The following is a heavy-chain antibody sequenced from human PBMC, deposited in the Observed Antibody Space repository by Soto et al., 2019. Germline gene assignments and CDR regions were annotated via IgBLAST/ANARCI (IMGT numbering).Heavy chain of an antibody. CDR2: IYHSGST. CDR3: ARGVLEWLLRDSYYYYMDV. CDR1: GGSISSSNW. J-gene: IGHJ6*03. Sequence: SETLSLTCAASGGSISSSNWWSWVRQPQGKGLEWIGEIYHSGSTNYNPSLKSRVTLSVDPSNNQYSLKLSSVTAADTAVYYCARGVLEWLLRDSYYYYMDVWGKGTTVTVSS. V-gene: IGHV4-4*02. D-gene: IGHD3-3*01.